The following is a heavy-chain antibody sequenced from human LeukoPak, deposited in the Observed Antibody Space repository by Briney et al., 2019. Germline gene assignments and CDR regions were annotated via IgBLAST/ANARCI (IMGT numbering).Heavy chain of an antibody. CDR2: MYHSGST. J-gene: IGHJ4*02. CDR3: ARGRGQQLGNFDY. CDR1: GCSISSGYY. V-gene: IGHV4-38-2*02. D-gene: IGHD6-13*01. Sequence: SETLSLTCTVSGCSISSGYYWGWIWQPPGKGLEWIESMYHSGSTYYNPSLKSRVTMSVDTSKNQFSLKLSSVTAADTAVYYCARGRGQQLGNFDYWGQGTLVTVSS.